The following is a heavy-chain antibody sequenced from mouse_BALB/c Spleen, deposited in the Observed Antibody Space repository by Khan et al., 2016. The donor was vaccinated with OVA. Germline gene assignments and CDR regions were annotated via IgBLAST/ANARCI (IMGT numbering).Heavy chain of an antibody. CDR2: INPNTDYT. J-gene: IGHJ3*01. Sequence: QVQLKQSGAELAKPGASVKMSCKASGFTFTSYWMHWLKQRPAQGLVWIGYINPNTDYTEYNQKFKDKATLTADTSSSTAYMQLTSLTSEDSAFYNGVNHGSSSAWFTYWGRGTLVTVSA. V-gene: IGHV1-7*01. CDR3: VNHGSSSAWFTY. CDR1: GFTFTSYW. D-gene: IGHD1-1*01.